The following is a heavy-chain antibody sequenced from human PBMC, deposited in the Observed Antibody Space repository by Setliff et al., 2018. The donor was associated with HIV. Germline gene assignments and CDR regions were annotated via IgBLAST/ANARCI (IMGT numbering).Heavy chain of an antibody. Sequence: PGGSLRLSCSGSGFRFSNYAMYWVRQAPGKGLEYVSGISSTGGTTYQADSVKGRFTIARDNAKSSLYLQMNSLRAEDTAVYYCARGVAAAGTDYWGQGTLVTVSS. CDR2: ISSTGGTT. CDR1: GFRFSNYA. CDR3: ARGVAAAGTDY. J-gene: IGHJ4*02. V-gene: IGHV3-64*04. D-gene: IGHD6-13*01.